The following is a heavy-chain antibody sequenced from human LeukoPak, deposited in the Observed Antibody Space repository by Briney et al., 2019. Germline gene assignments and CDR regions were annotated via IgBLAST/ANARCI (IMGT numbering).Heavy chain of an antibody. CDR3: LRDLNWSLDQ. CDR1: GFTFSNYM. CDR2: IKSDGITI. Sequence: QSGGSLGLSCAASGFTFSNYMMHWVRQAPGKGLVWVSRIKSDGITITYADSVKGRFTISRDNAKNTLYLQMNSLRAEDTAVYYCLRDLNWSLDQWGQGTLVTVSS. D-gene: IGHD1-20*01. J-gene: IGHJ4*02. V-gene: IGHV3-74*01.